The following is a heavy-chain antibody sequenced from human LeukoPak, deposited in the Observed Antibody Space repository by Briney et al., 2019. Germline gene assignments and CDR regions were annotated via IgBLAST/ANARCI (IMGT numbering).Heavy chain of an antibody. J-gene: IGHJ4*02. V-gene: IGHV3-15*01. Sequence: KPGGSLRLPCAASGFTFSNAWMSWVRQAPGKGLEWVGRIKSKTDGGTTDYAAPVKGRFTISRDDSKNTLYLQMNSLKTEDTAVYYCTTDKGRKLLWFGELPSYYFDYWGQGTLVTVSS. D-gene: IGHD3-10*01. CDR2: IKSKTDGGTT. CDR1: GFTFSNAW. CDR3: TTDKGRKLLWFGELPSYYFDY.